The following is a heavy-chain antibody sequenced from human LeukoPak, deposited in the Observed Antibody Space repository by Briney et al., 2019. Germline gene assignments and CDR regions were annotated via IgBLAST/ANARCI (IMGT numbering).Heavy chain of an antibody. CDR1: GLTFSSYA. D-gene: IGHD5-12*01. V-gene: IGHV3-23*01. J-gene: IGHJ4*02. CDR3: AKSRVATPTPFDY. CDR2: ISGSGGST. Sequence: GGSLRLSCAASGLTFSSYAMSWVRQAPGKGLEWVSAISGSGGSTYYADSVKGRFTISRDNSKNTLYLQMNSLRAEDTAVYYCAKSRVATPTPFDYWGQGTLVTVSS.